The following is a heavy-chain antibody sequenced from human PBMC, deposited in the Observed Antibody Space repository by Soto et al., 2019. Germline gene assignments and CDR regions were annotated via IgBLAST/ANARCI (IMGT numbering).Heavy chain of an antibody. CDR3: ARILFGRSVAGGYFYMDV. CDR2: VFSNDEK. J-gene: IGHJ6*03. Sequence: SGPTLVNPTETLTLTCTVSGFSLSNGKVGVSWIRQPPGKALEWLAHVFSNDEKSYRTSLKSRLTISEDTSKSQVVLTMTNVEHVDTATYYCARILFGRSVAGGYFYMDVWGKGITVTVSS. V-gene: IGHV2-26*01. CDR1: GFSLSNGKVG. D-gene: IGHD6-19*01.